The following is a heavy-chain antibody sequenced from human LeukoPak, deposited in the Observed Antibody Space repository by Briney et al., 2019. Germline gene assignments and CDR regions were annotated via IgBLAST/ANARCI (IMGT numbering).Heavy chain of an antibody. CDR1: GGSISSYY. CDR3: ARAPAAPYCGGDCYQSFDY. J-gene: IGHJ4*02. CDR2: IYYSGST. D-gene: IGHD2-21*02. V-gene: IGHV4-59*12. Sequence: PSETLSLTCTVSGGSISSYYWSWIRQPPGKGLEWIGYIYYSGSTNYNPSLKSRVTISVDTSKNQFSLKLSSVTAADTAVYYCARAPAAPYCGGDCYQSFDYWGQGTLVTVSS.